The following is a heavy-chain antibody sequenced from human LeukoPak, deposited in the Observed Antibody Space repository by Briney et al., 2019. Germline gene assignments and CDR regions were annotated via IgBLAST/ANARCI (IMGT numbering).Heavy chain of an antibody. D-gene: IGHD3-10*01. V-gene: IGHV3-30*18. J-gene: IGHJ4*02. CDR1: GFTFSSYG. CDR3: AKPYYYGSRSYMDY. CDR2: ISYDGSHT. Sequence: GGSLRLSCAASGFTFSSYGMHWVRQAPRKGLEWVAVISYDGSHTYYADSVKGRFTISRDNSKNMLYLQMNSLRAEDTAVYYCAKPYYYGSRSYMDYWGQGTLVTVSS.